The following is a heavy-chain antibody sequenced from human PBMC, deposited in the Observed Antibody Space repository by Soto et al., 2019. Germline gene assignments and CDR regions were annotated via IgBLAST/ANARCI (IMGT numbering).Heavy chain of an antibody. Sequence: SGGSLRLSCRVSGFTFNNSGMHWVRQAPGKGLEWMAVISYDGSDKYYADSVKGRVIISRDNSKNTLNLEMNSLRAEDTAIYYCVKDRVPGAYGNYYGMAVWGQGTTVTVSS. V-gene: IGHV3-30*18. J-gene: IGHJ6*02. D-gene: IGHD5-12*01. CDR3: VKDRVPGAYGNYYGMAV. CDR2: ISYDGSDK. CDR1: GFTFNNSG.